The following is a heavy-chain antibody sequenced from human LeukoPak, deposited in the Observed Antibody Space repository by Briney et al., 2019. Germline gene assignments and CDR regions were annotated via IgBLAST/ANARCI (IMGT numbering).Heavy chain of an antibody. J-gene: IGHJ4*02. Sequence: ASVKVSCKSAGYTFTIYNMHWVRQAPGQGLEWMGIINPSGGSTSYAQKFQGRVTMTRDTSTRTVYMELSSLTSEDTAVYYCAITVGADLYYCDNWGQGTLVTVSS. V-gene: IGHV1-46*01. CDR1: GYTFTIYN. CDR2: INPSGGST. CDR3: AITVGADLYYCDN. D-gene: IGHD1-26*01.